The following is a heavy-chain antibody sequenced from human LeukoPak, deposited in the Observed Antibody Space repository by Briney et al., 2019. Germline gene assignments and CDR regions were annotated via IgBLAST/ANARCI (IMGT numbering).Heavy chain of an antibody. CDR2: IYPGDSDT. CDR3: ARQTRDGSGSRGYSFDF. CDR1: GYIFTHNW. Sequence: GESLKVSCKGSGYIFTHNWIGWVRQMPGKGLEWMGIIYPGDSDTRYSPSFEGQVTISVDKSISTAYLQWSSLKTSDTAMYYCARQTRDGSGSRGYSFDFWGQGTLVTVSS. J-gene: IGHJ4*02. V-gene: IGHV5-51*01. D-gene: IGHD3-10*01.